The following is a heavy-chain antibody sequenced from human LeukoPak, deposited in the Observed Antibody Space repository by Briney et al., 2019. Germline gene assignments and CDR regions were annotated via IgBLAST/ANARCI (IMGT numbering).Heavy chain of an antibody. J-gene: IGHJ5*02. V-gene: IGHV4-61*08. CDR1: GGSISAGGYY. Sequence: SETLSLTCTVSGGSISAGGYYWSWIRQHPGKGLEWIGYIYYKGITNYNPSLKSRVTISLDTSKSQFSLKLSSVTAADTAVYYCARLVAVTGTVDWFDPWGQGTVVTVSS. CDR3: ARLVAVTGTVDWFDP. CDR2: IYYKGIT. D-gene: IGHD2-21*02.